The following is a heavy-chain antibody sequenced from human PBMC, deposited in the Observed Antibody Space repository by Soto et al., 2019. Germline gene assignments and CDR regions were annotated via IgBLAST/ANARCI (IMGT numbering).Heavy chain of an antibody. D-gene: IGHD1-20*01. J-gene: IGHJ4*02. CDR3: EGGITLPTPLDY. CDR1: GYTFTSYA. V-gene: IGHV1-3*05. CDR2: INAGNGNT. Sequence: QVQLVQSGAEEKKPGASVKVSCKASGYTFTSYAMHWVRQAPGQRLEWMGWINAGNGNTKYSQKFQGRVTITRDTSASTAYMELSSLRSEDTAVYYCEGGITLPTPLDYWGQGTLVTVSS.